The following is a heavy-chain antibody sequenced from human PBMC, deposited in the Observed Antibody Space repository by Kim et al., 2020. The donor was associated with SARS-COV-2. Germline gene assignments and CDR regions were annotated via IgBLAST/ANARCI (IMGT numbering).Heavy chain of an antibody. CDR1: GFTFSSYE. CDR2: ISSSGSTI. CDR3: ARDHGSSGANY. D-gene: IGHD6-6*01. V-gene: IGHV3-48*03. Sequence: GGSLRLSCAASGFTFSSYEMNWVRQAPGKGLEWVSYISSSGSTIYYADSVKGRFTISRDNAKNSLYLQMNSLRAEDTAVYYCARDHGSSGANYWGQGTLVTVSS. J-gene: IGHJ4*02.